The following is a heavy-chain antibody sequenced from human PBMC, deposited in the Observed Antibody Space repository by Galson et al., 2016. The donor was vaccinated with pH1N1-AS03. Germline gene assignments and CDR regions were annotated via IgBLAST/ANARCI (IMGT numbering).Heavy chain of an antibody. CDR1: GFTFNSYW. Sequence: SLRLSCAASGFTFNSYWMTWVRQAPGKGLEWVANIKPDGGDKYYVDSVKGRFTISRNNAKNSLYLQMNSVRVEDTAVYYCARDLNWDNAWGQGTLVTVSS. CDR3: ARDLNWDNA. J-gene: IGHJ5*02. CDR2: IKPDGGDK. V-gene: IGHV3-7*01.